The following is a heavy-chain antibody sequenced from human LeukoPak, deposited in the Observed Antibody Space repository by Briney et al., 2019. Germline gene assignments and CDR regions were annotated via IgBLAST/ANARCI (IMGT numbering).Heavy chain of an antibody. Sequence: GGSLRLSCVASGFTFGKYWMSWVRQAPGKGLEWVANIKLDGSEKNYVDSVKGRFTISRDNTKNSLYLQMNSPRVEDTAVFYCARDQYDTWSRRGNFDSWGQGTLVIVSS. D-gene: IGHD3-3*01. CDR1: GFTFGKYW. J-gene: IGHJ4*02. V-gene: IGHV3-7*03. CDR3: ARDQYDTWSRRGNFDS. CDR2: IKLDGSEK.